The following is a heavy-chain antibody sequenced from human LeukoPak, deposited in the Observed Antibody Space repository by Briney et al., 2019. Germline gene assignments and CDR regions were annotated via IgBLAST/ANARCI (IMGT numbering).Heavy chain of an antibody. Sequence: TGGSLRLSCAASGFTFSSYWMSWVRQAPGKGLEWVANIKQDGSEKYYVDSVKSRFTISRDNAKNSLYLQMNSLRAEDTAVYYCARESGEYYYDSSGYLDYWGQGTLVTVSS. D-gene: IGHD3-22*01. CDR2: IKQDGSEK. CDR3: ARESGEYYYDSSGYLDY. J-gene: IGHJ4*02. CDR1: GFTFSSYW. V-gene: IGHV3-7*01.